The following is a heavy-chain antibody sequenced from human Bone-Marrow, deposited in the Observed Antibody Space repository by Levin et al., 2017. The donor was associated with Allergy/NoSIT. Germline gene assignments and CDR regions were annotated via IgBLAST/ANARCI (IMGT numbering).Heavy chain of an antibody. J-gene: IGHJ3*01. CDR1: GYTFTSYD. CDR2: ISPYNGDT. V-gene: IGHV1-18*01. CDR3: ARGMATVTPGAFNL. D-gene: IGHD4-17*01. Sequence: RASVKVSCKASGYTFTSYDISWVRQAPGQGLQWMGWISPYNGDTKYAQKFQGRVTMTTDTSTSTVYMDLRSLTSDDTAVYYCARGMATVTPGAFNLWGQGTMVTVSS.